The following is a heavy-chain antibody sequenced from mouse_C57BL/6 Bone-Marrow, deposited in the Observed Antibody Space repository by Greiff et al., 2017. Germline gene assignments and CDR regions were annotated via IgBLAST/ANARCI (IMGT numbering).Heavy chain of an antibody. J-gene: IGHJ3*01. V-gene: IGHV1-81*01. CDR3: ARHGYYVGVAY. CDR1: GYTFTSYG. D-gene: IGHD2-3*01. Sequence: QVQLQQSGAELARPGASVKLSCKASGYTFTSYGISWVKQRTGQGLEWIGEIYPRSGNTYYNEKFKGKATLTADKSSSTAYMELRSLTSEDSAVYFLARHGYYVGVAYWGQGTLVTVSA. CDR2: IYPRSGNT.